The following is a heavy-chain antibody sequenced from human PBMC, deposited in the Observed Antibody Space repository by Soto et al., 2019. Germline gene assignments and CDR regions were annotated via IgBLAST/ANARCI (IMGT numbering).Heavy chain of an antibody. J-gene: IGHJ4*02. CDR1: RVTFCSYA. D-gene: IGHD6-13*01. CDR2: ISGSGGST. CDR3: AKVGAPYSSSWYIDY. Sequence: GSLMHACAACRVTFCSYAMSWVRQAPGKGLEWVSAISGSGGSTYYADSVKGRFTISRDNSKNTLYLQMNSLRAEDTAVYYCAKVGAPYSSSWYIDYWGQGTLVTVSS. V-gene: IGHV3-23*01.